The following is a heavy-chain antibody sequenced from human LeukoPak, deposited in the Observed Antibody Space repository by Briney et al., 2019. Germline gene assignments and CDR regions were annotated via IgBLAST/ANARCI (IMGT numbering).Heavy chain of an antibody. V-gene: IGHV4-34*01. D-gene: IGHD1-26*01. Sequence: PSETLSLTCAVYGGSFSGYYWSWIRQPPGKGLEWIGEINHSGSTNYNPSLKSRVTISVDTSKNQFSLKLSSVTAADTAVYYCAREGSGSYSGGRGRIDYWAREPWSPSPQ. CDR3: AREGSGSYSGGRGRIDY. CDR1: GGSFSGYY. CDR2: INHSGST. J-gene: IGHJ4*02.